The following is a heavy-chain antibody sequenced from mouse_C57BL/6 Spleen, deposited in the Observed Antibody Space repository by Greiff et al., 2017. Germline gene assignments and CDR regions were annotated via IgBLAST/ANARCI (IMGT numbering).Heavy chain of an antibody. CDR3: ALVWGGKMDY. CDR2: IYPGDGDT. V-gene: IGHV1-80*01. Sequence: VKVVESGAELVKPGASVKISWKASGSAFSSYWMNWVKQRPGKGLEWIGQIYPGDGDTNYNGKFKGKDTLTADKSSSTAYMQLSSLTSEDAAVYFCALVWGGKMDYWGQGTSVTVSS. J-gene: IGHJ4*01. D-gene: IGHD2-10*02. CDR1: GSAFSSYW.